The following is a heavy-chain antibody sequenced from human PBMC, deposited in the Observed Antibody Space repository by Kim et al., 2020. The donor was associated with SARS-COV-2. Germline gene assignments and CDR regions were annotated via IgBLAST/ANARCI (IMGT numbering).Heavy chain of an antibody. Sequence: YADSVKGRLNISRDPSKNTLYLQMNSLRAEDTAVYYCATVVFYYDAGYFKNWGQGTLVIVSS. D-gene: IGHD3-22*01. CDR3: ATVVFYYDAGYFKN. J-gene: IGHJ1*01. V-gene: IGHV3-66*01.